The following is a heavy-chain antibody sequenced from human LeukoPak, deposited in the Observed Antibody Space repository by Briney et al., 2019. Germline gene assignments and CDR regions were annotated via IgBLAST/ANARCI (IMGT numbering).Heavy chain of an antibody. CDR2: IAYDGSRA. CDR1: GFTFGGYG. J-gene: IGHJ4*02. CDR3: TRYNNDHFDY. D-gene: IGHD1-14*01. Sequence: GGSLRLSCVGSGFTFGGYGMHWFRQTPGKGLEWVAVIAYDGSRAFYADSVKGRFTISRDNSKNTMSVQMDDLRAEDTAVYYCTRYNNDHFDYWGQGTLVTVSS. V-gene: IGHV3-33*01.